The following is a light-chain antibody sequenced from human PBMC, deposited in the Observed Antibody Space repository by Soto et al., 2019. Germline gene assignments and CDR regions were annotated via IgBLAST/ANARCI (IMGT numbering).Light chain of an antibody. CDR3: CSYAGSYTHV. CDR2: DVT. CDR1: TSDVGGYNY. J-gene: IGLJ1*01. Sequence: QSALTQPRSVSGSPGQSVTISCTGTTSDVGGYNYVPWYQQYPGKAPKLMIYDVTKRPSGVPDRFSGSRSGNTASLTISGLQAEDEADYYCCSYAGSYTHVFGTGTKLTVL. V-gene: IGLV2-11*01.